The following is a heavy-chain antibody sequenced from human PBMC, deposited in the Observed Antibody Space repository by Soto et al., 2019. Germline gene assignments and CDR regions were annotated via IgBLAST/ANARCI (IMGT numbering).Heavy chain of an antibody. CDR2: IYYTGTT. CDR3: VRGDCSPP. J-gene: IGHJ5*02. D-gene: IGHD2-21*02. CDR1: GGSISSGDYY. V-gene: IGHV4-30-4*01. Sequence: SETLSLTCTVSGGSISSGDYYWNWIRQPPGKGLEWIGYIYYTGTTKYNPSLKSRATLSVDTAKNRFSLNLTSLTAADTAVYYCVRGDCSPPCGYGTLHPVSS.